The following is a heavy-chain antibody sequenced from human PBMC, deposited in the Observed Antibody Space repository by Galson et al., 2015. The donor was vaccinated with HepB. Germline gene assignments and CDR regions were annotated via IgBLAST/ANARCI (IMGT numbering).Heavy chain of an antibody. Sequence: SVKVSCKASGYTFTSYDINWVRQATGQGLEWMGWMNPNSGNTGYAQKFQGRVTMIRNTSISTAYMELSSLRSEDTAVYYCAIEMATIGYYGMDVWGQGTTVTVSS. V-gene: IGHV1-8*01. CDR3: AIEMATIGYYGMDV. D-gene: IGHD5-24*01. J-gene: IGHJ6*02. CDR2: MNPNSGNT. CDR1: GYTFTSYD.